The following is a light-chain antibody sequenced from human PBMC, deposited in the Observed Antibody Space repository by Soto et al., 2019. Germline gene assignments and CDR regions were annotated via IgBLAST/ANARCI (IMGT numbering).Light chain of an antibody. V-gene: IGKV3-15*01. Sequence: MTQSPSTLSASVGDTVTVTCRASQSVSGWLAWYQQKPGQAPRLLIYGASTRATGIPARFSGSGSGTEFTLTISSLQSEDFAVYYCEQYNNWPITFGQGTRLEIK. J-gene: IGKJ5*01. CDR3: EQYNNWPIT. CDR1: QSVSGW. CDR2: GAS.